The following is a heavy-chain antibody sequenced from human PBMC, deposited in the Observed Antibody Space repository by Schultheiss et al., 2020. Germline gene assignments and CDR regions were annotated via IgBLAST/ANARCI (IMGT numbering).Heavy chain of an antibody. Sequence: GGSLRLSCAASGFTFSSYGMHWVRKAPGKGLEWVAVISYDGSNKYYADSVKGRFTISRDNSKNTLYLQMNSLRAEDTAVYYCAKESYCSSTSCADYYYYGMDVWGQGTTVTVSS. CDR1: GFTFSSYG. D-gene: IGHD2-2*01. V-gene: IGHV3-30*18. J-gene: IGHJ6*02. CDR2: ISYDGSNK. CDR3: AKESYCSSTSCADYYYYGMDV.